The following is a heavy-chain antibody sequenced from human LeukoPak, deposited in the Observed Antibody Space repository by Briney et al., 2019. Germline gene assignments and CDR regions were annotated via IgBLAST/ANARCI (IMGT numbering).Heavy chain of an antibody. Sequence: GGSLRLSCAASGFTFSSFTMTWVRQAPGKGLEWVSAIGGRGGSTYYADSLEGRFTIARNNSKDMVYLQMNSLKVEDTAIYYCGKEGGAWGQGTKVTVSS. J-gene: IGHJ5*02. D-gene: IGHD3-16*01. CDR1: GFTFSSFT. CDR3: GKEGGA. V-gene: IGHV3-23*01. CDR2: IGGRGGST.